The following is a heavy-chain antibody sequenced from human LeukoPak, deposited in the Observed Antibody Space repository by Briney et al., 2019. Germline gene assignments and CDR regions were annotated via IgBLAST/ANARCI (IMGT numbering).Heavy chain of an antibody. CDR1: GGSFSGYY. Sequence: PSETLSLTCAVYGGSFSGYYWSWIRQPPGKGLEWIGEINHSGSTNYNPSLKSRVTISVDTSKNQFSLKLSSVTAADTAVYYCARGQGGDFDYWGQGTLVTVSS. CDR3: ARGQGGDFDY. J-gene: IGHJ4*02. D-gene: IGHD4-17*01. CDR2: INHSGST. V-gene: IGHV4-34*01.